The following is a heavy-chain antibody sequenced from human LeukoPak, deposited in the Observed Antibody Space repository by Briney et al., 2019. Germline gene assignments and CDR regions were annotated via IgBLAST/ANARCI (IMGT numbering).Heavy chain of an antibody. CDR2: IIPIFGTA. CDR1: GGTFSSYA. Sequence: RWASVKVSCKASGGTFSSYAISWVRQAPGQGLEWMGGIIPIFGTANYAQKFQGRVTMTEDTSTDTAYMELSSLRSEDTAVYYCATVEAVAGWGQGTLVTVSS. J-gene: IGHJ4*02. CDR3: ATVEAVAG. D-gene: IGHD6-19*01. V-gene: IGHV1-69*06.